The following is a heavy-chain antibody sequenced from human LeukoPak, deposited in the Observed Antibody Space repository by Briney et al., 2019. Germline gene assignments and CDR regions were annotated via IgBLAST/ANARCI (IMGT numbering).Heavy chain of an antibody. J-gene: IGHJ4*02. CDR3: ARPLRESGYFYFDY. CDR1: GFTFSSYS. CDR2: ISSSSSTI. Sequence: PGGSLRLSCAASGFTFSSYSMNWVRQAPGKGLEWVSYISSSSSTIYYADSVKGRFTISRDNAKNSLYLQMNSLRAEDTAVYYCARPLRESGYFYFDYWGQGTLVTVSS. D-gene: IGHD3-3*01. V-gene: IGHV3-48*01.